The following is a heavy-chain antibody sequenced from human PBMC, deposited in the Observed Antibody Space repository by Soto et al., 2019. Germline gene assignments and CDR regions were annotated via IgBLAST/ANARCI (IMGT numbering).Heavy chain of an antibody. CDR1: GYTLTELS. J-gene: IGHJ4*02. Sequence: ASVKVSCKVSGYTLTELSMHWVRQAPGKGLEWIGGFDPEDGETIYAQKFQGRVTMTEDTSTDTAYMELSSLRSEYTAVYYCATVSPPRYNWNDWVYWGQGTLVTVST. D-gene: IGHD1-1*01. CDR2: FDPEDGET. V-gene: IGHV1-24*01. CDR3: ATVSPPRYNWNDWVY.